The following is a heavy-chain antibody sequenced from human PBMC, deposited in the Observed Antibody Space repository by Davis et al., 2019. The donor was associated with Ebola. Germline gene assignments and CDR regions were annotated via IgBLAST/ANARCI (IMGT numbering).Heavy chain of an antibody. Sequence: GESLKISCAASGFTFSSYGMHWVRQAPGKGLEWVAVIWYDGSNKYYADSVKGRFTISRDNSKNTLYLQMNSLRAEDTAVYYCARGRYSSGWGYYYGMDVWGQGTTVTVSS. V-gene: IGHV3-33*01. CDR1: GFTFSSYG. CDR3: ARGRYSSGWGYYYGMDV. CDR2: IWYDGSNK. D-gene: IGHD6-19*01. J-gene: IGHJ6*02.